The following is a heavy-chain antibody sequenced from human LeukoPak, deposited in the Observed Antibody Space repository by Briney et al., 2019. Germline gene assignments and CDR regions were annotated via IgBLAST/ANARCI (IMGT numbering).Heavy chain of an antibody. CDR3: ARDGRWINYYDGSSPV. Sequence: HPGGSLRLSCAASGITASSNYMTWVRQAPGKGLEWVSVIYSGGGTYYADSVKGRFTISRDNSKNTLYLQMNSLRVEDTAVYYCARDGRWINYYDGSSPVWGQGTLVTVSS. CDR1: GITASSNY. CDR2: IYSGGGT. D-gene: IGHD3-22*01. V-gene: IGHV3-66*01. J-gene: IGHJ4*02.